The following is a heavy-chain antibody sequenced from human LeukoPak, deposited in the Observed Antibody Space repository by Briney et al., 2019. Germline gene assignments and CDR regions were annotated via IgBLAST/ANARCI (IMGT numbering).Heavy chain of an antibody. D-gene: IGHD1-26*01. V-gene: IGHV4-59*01. CDR2: IYYSGST. CDR1: GVSITNYY. J-gene: IGHJ4*02. CDR3: AREDVGAKGFDY. Sequence: SETPSLTCAVSGVSITNYYWNWVRQPPGKGLEWIGYIYYSGSTNYNPSLKSRVTMSVDTSKNHFSLRMTSVTAADTAVYYCAREDVGAKGFDYWGQGTLVTVSS.